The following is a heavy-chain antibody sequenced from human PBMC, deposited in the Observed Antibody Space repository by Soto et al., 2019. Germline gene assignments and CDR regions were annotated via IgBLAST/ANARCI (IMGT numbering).Heavy chain of an antibody. V-gene: IGHV3-53*02. CDR2: IYSGGST. D-gene: IGHD6-19*01. Sequence: EVQLVETGGGLIQPGGSLRLSCAASGFTVSSNYMSWVRQAPGKGLEWVSVIYSGGSTYYEDSVKGRFTISRDNSNNTLDLQMNNLRAEDTSVYYCAREQAVAGPFDYRGQGTLVTVSS. CDR1: GFTVSSNY. J-gene: IGHJ4*02. CDR3: AREQAVAGPFDY.